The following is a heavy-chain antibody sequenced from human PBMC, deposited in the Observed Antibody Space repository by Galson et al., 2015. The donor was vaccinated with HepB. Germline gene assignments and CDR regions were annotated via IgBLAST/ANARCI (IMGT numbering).Heavy chain of an antibody. V-gene: IGHV3-33*08. CDR2: IWYDGSNK. D-gene: IGHD2-15*01. J-gene: IGHJ4*02. CDR3: AGGYCSGGSCYSFDY. CDR1: GFTFSHYG. Sequence: SLRLSCAASGFTFSHYGMHWVRQAPGKGLEWVAVIWYDGSNKYYADSVKGRFTISRDNSKNTLYLQMNSLRAEDTAVYYCAGGYCSGGSCYSFDYWGQGTLVTVSS.